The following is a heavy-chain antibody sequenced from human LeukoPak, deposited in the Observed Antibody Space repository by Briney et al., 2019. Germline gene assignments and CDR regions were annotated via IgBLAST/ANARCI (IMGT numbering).Heavy chain of an antibody. D-gene: IGHD1-14*01. CDR2: ISGYNGNT. V-gene: IGHV1-18*01. Sequence: GASVQVSCNASGYTFRSYGISWVRQAPGQGLEWMGWISGYNGNTNYAQNFQGRVTMTTDTSTSTAYMELRSLRSDDTAVYYCARSDRSDFYFDYWGQGTLVTVSS. CDR3: ARSDRSDFYFDY. J-gene: IGHJ4*02. CDR1: GYTFRSYG.